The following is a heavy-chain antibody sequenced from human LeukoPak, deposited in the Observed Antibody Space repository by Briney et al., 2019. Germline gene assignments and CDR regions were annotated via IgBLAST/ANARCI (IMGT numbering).Heavy chain of an antibody. D-gene: IGHD2/OR15-2a*01. CDR3: ARDEANFYPTVGWFDP. J-gene: IGHJ5*02. CDR2: IYYSGST. CDR1: GGSISSSSYY. V-gene: IGHV4-39*07. Sequence: SETLSLTCTVSGGSISSSSYYWGWIRQPPGKGLEWIGSIYYSGSTYYNPSLKSRVAISVDTSKNQFSLKLSSVTAADTAVYYCARDEANFYPTVGWFDPWGQGTLVTVSS.